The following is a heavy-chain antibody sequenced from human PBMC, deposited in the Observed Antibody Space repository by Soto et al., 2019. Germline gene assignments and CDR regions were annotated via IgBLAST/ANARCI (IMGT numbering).Heavy chain of an antibody. V-gene: IGHV1-46*03. Sequence: ASVKVSCKASGYTFTSYDMHWVRQAPGQGLEWMGIINPSGGSTSYAQKFQGRVTMTRDTSTSTVYMELSSLRSEDTAVYYCARDLGVLTPYYYYYYMDVWGKGTTVTVSS. CDR3: ARDLGVLTPYYYYYYMDV. J-gene: IGHJ6*03. D-gene: IGHD2-8*01. CDR2: INPSGGST. CDR1: GYTFTSYD.